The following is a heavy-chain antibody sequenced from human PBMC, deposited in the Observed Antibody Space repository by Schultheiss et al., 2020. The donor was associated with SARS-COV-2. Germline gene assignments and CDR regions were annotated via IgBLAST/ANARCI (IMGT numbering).Heavy chain of an antibody. D-gene: IGHD3-22*01. V-gene: IGHV3-30*07. J-gene: IGHJ4*02. Sequence: GGSLRLSCAASGFTFSSYAMHWVRQAPGKGLEWVAVISYDGSNKYYADSVKGRFTISRVNSKNTLYLQMNSLRAEDTAVYYCARDPSSGPDYWGQGTLVTVSS. CDR1: GFTFSSYA. CDR2: ISYDGSNK. CDR3: ARDPSSGPDY.